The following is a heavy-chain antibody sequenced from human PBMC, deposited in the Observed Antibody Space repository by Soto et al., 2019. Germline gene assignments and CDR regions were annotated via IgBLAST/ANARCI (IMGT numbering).Heavy chain of an antibody. CDR1: GFTFISYS. V-gene: IGHV3-21*01. Sequence: GGSLRLSCAASGFTFISYSMNWVRQAPGKGLEWVSSISSSSSYIYYADSVKGRFTISRDNAKNSLYLQMNSLRAEDTAVYYCARQIIMVYANFDLWGRGTLVTVSS. CDR3: ARQIIMVYANFDL. J-gene: IGHJ2*01. CDR2: ISSSSSYI. D-gene: IGHD2-8*01.